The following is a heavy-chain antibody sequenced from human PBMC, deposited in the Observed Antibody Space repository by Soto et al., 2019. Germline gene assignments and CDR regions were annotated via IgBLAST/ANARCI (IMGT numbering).Heavy chain of an antibody. CDR3: PTAPVIFCYYYAY. J-gene: IGHJ6*03. V-gene: IGHV3-23*01. CDR1: GFTVSSYA. CDR2: ISGSGGST. Sequence: GRALGVSWGACGFTVSSYAMGWVRQAPGKGLEWVSTISGSGGSTYYADSLKGRFTISRDNSKNTLFLQMSSQRAEDTAVYYCPTAPVIFCYYYAY. D-gene: IGHD3-10*01.